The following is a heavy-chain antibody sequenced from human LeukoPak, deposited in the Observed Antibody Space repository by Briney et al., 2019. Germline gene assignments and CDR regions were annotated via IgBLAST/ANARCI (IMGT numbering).Heavy chain of an antibody. V-gene: IGHV1-69*05. CDR2: IIPIFGTA. CDR3: ARDGGGYCSSTSCWNWFDP. D-gene: IGHD2-2*01. CDR1: GGTFSSYA. J-gene: IGHJ5*02. Sequence: ASVTVSCKASGGTFSSYAISWVRQAPGQGLEWMGGIIPIFGTADYAQKFQGRVTITTDESTSTAYMELSSLRSEDTAVYYCARDGGGYCSSTSCWNWFDPWGQGTLVTVSS.